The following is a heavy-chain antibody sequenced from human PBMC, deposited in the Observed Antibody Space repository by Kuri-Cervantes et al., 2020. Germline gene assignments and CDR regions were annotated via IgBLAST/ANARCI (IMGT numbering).Heavy chain of an antibody. CDR1: GFTFSSYE. CDR2: ISSSGSTI. D-gene: IGHD1-1*01. V-gene: IGHV3-48*03. Sequence: GGSLRLSCAASGFTFSSYEMNWVRQAPGKGLEWVSYISSSGSTIYYADSVKGRFTISRDNAKNSLYLQMNSLRAEDTAVYYCARTLATRGYYFDYWGQGTLVTVSS. J-gene: IGHJ4*02. CDR3: ARTLATRGYYFDY.